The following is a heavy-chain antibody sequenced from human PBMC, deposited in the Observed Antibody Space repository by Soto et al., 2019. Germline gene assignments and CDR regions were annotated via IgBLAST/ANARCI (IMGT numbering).Heavy chain of an antibody. CDR3: AKGSSGLRFLEWLSPHDY. CDR2: ISRIGSST. J-gene: IGHJ4*02. Sequence: GGSLRLSCAASGFTFSGYAMSWVRQAPGKGLEWVSAISRIGSSTYYADSVKGRFTISRDNSKNTLYLQMNSLRAEDTAVYFCAKGSSGLRFLEWLSPHDYWGQGTLVTVPQ. CDR1: GFTFSGYA. D-gene: IGHD3-3*01. V-gene: IGHV3-23*01.